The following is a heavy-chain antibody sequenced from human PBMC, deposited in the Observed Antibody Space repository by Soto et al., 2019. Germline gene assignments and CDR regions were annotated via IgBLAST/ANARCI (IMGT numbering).Heavy chain of an antibody. D-gene: IGHD3-22*01. CDR1: GFTFHIYA. V-gene: IGHV3-23*01. J-gene: IGHJ4*02. CDR2: ISGSGGST. Sequence: HLGGSLRLSCAASGFTFHIYAMSWVRQAPGKGLEWFSAISGSGGSTYYADSVQGRFTLSRDNSKNTLYLQMNNLRAEDTAVYYCAKGSSGSRPYYFDNWGQGT. CDR3: AKGSSGSRPYYFDN.